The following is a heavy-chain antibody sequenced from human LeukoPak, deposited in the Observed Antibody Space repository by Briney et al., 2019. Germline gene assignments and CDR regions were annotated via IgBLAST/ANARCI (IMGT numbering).Heavy chain of an antibody. D-gene: IGHD3-9*01. CDR1: AYSFTRYW. V-gene: IGHV5-10-1*01. CDR3: ARHTSPDILTAYLDV. Sequence: ESLRISCKGSAYSFTRYWISWVRQMPGKGLEWMGRIDHSDYYTSYSPSFQGHVTISADKSISTSYLQWNSLKASETAMYYCARHTSPDILTAYLDVWGQGTTVTVSS. J-gene: IGHJ6*02. CDR2: IDHSDYYT.